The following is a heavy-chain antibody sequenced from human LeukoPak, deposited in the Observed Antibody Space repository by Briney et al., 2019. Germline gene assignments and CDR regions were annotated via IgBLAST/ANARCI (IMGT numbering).Heavy chain of an antibody. J-gene: IGHJ4*02. CDR1: GGSFSGYY. CDR2: INHSGST. Sequence: SETLSLTCAVYGGSFSGYYWSWIRQPPGKGLEWIGEINHSGSTNYNPSLKSRVTISADTSKNQFSLKLSSVTAADTAVYYCAGENSSSSLDYWGQGTLITVSS. V-gene: IGHV4-34*01. CDR3: AGENSSSSLDY. D-gene: IGHD6-6*01.